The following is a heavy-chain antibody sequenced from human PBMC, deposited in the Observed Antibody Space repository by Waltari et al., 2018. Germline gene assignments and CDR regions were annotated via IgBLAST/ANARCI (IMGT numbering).Heavy chain of an antibody. CDR2: IKSKTDGGTI. Sequence: EVQLVESGGGLVKPGGSLRLSCAASGLTFSDAWLSWVRQAPGKGLEWLGLIKSKTDGGTIDYAAPVKGRFTISRDDSKNMLYLQIHSLNTEDTAVYYCATVRGSPWYYYGVDVWGQGTTVTVSS. V-gene: IGHV3-15*01. J-gene: IGHJ6*02. CDR1: GLTFSDAW. CDR3: ATVRGSPWYYYGVDV.